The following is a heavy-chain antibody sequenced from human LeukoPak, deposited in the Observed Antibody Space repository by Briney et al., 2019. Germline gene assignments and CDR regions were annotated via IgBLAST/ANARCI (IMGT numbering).Heavy chain of an antibody. CDR2: INSSGGST. V-gene: IGHV1-46*01. CDR3: ARGLGGSYVSAHFDY. CDR1: GYTFTSYY. J-gene: IGHJ4*02. D-gene: IGHD1-26*01. Sequence: GASVKVSCKASGYTFTSYYMHWVRQAPGQGLEWMGIINSSGGSTSYAQKFQGRVTMTRDTSTSTVYMELSSLRSEDTAVYYCARGLGGSYVSAHFDYWGQGTLVTVSS.